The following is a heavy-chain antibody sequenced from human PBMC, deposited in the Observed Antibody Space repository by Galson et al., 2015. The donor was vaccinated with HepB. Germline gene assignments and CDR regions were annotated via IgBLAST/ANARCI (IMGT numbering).Heavy chain of an antibody. CDR2: TYYRSKWYN. CDR1: GDSVSSNSAA. Sequence: CAISGDSVSSNSAAWNWIRQSPSRGLEWLGRTYYRSKWYNDYAVSVKGRITINPDTSKNQFSLQLNSVTPEDTAVYYCAREGGSELPYYFDYWGQGTLVTVSS. D-gene: IGHD1-26*01. V-gene: IGHV6-1*01. J-gene: IGHJ4*02. CDR3: AREGGSELPYYFDY.